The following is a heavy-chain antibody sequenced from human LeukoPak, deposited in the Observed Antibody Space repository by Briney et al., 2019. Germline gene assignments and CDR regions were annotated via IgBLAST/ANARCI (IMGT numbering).Heavy chain of an antibody. Sequence: GGSLRLSCAASGFTFSSYWMSWVRQAPGKGLEWEANIKQDGSEKYYVDSVKGRFTISRDNAKNSLYLQMNSLRAEDTAVYYCTWLYYYYMDVWGKGTTVTVSS. D-gene: IGHD5-12*01. J-gene: IGHJ6*03. CDR3: TWLYYYYMDV. CDR1: GFTFSSYW. CDR2: IKQDGSEK. V-gene: IGHV3-7*01.